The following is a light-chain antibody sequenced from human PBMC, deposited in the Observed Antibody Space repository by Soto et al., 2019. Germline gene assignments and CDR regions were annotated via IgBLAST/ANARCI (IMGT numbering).Light chain of an antibody. Sequence: QSALTQPASVSGSPGQSITISCTGTSSDVGGYNYVSWYQKHPGKAPKLMIYDVSNRPSGVSNRFSGSKSGNTASLTISGLTAEDEADYYCSSYASSSTVVFGGGTKLTVL. J-gene: IGLJ2*01. CDR1: SSDVGGYNY. V-gene: IGLV2-14*01. CDR3: SSYASSSTVV. CDR2: DVS.